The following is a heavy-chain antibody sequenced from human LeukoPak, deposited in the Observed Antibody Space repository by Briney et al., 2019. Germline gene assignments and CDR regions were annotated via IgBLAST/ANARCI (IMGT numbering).Heavy chain of an antibody. CDR2: ISAYNGNT. V-gene: IGHV1-18*01. CDR1: GYTFTSYG. CDR3: ARDQSYGDYDY. D-gene: IGHD4-17*01. Sequence: ASVKVSCKASGYTFTSYGISWVRQAPGQGLEWMGWISAYNGNTNYAQKLQGRVTMTTDTSTSTAYKELRSLRSDDTAVYYCARDQSYGDYDYWGQGTLVTVSS. J-gene: IGHJ4*02.